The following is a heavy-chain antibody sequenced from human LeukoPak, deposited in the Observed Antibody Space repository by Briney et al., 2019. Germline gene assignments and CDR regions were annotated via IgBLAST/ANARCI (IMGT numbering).Heavy chain of an antibody. CDR3: ASYYYDSSGVDY. V-gene: IGHV4-30-4*08. CDR2: IYYSGST. J-gene: IGHJ4*02. Sequence: PSETLSLTCTVSGGSISSGDYYWSWIRQPPGKGLEWIGYIYYSGSTYYNPSLKSRVTISVDTSKNQFSLKLSSVTAADTAAYYCASYYYDSSGVDYWGQGTLVTVSS. D-gene: IGHD3-22*01. CDR1: GGSISSGDYY.